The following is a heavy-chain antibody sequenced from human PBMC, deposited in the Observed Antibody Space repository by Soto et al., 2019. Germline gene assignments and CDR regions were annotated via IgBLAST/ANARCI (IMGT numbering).Heavy chain of an antibody. CDR1: GVSVNITNNY. Sequence: SETLSLTCSVSGVSVNITNNYWSWIRQPPGKGLEWIGYISYSENTNYNSSLKSRVSISVDKSKNQFSMKLSSVTAADTAIYYCARNQGFLRVFDPWGQGTLVTVSS. V-gene: IGHV4-61*01. CDR2: ISYSENT. J-gene: IGHJ5*02. D-gene: IGHD3-10*01. CDR3: ARNQGFLRVFDP.